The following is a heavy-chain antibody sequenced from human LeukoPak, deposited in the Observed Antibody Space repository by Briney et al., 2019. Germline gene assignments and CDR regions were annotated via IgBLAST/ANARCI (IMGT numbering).Heavy chain of an antibody. CDR3: VRHSTRPNWYSPIDY. D-gene: IGHD2-21*01. Sequence: GESLKISCKTSGYTFTNYWIGWVRQMPGKGLEWMGIIYPGPGAGPGGSNPIYSPSFQGQVTISADNPITTAYLQWSSLKASDTAMYYCVRHSTRPNWYSPIDYWGQGTLVTVSS. J-gene: IGHJ4*02. CDR2: IYPGPGAGPGGSNP. CDR1: GYTFTNYW. V-gene: IGHV5-51*01.